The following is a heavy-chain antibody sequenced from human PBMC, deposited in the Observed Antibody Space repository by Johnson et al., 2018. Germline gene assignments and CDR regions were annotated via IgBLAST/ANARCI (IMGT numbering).Heavy chain of an antibody. CDR2: ISGSGSTT. Sequence: VQLVQSGGGLIQPGGSLRLSCAASGFTVSSNYMSWVRQAPGKGLEWVSAISGSGSTTYYADSVKGRFTISRDNSKNMLYLQMNNLRAEDTAVYYWAKGRQWVGELDCWGQGTLVIVS. J-gene: IGHJ4*02. D-gene: IGHD6-19*01. CDR3: AKGRQWVGELDC. V-gene: IGHV3-23*04. CDR1: GFTVSSNY.